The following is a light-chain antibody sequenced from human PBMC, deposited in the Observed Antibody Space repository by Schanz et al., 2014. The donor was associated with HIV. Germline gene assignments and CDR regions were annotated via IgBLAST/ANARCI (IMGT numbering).Light chain of an antibody. CDR1: TRDIGDFIY. V-gene: IGLV2-14*03. J-gene: IGLJ3*02. CDR2: DVS. CDR3: SSYTSSSTRV. Sequence: QSALTQPASVSGSPGQSITISCTATTRDIGDFIYVSWYQHHPGKAPKLLIYDVSDRPSGVSNRFSGSKSGNTASLSISGLQAEDEADYYCSSYTSSSTRVFGGGTKVTV.